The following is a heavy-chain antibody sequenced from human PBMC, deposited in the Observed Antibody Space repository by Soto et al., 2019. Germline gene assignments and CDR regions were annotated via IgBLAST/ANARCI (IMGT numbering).Heavy chain of an antibody. CDR2: IISILGIA. CDR3: ARDRGDYYYGMDV. J-gene: IGHJ6*02. Sequence: QVQLVQSGAEVKKPGSSVKVSCKASGGTFSSYTISWVRQAPGQGLEWMGRIISILGIANYAQKFQGRVTITADKSTSTAYMELSSLRSEDTAVYYCARDRGDYYYGMDVWGQGTTVTVSS. V-gene: IGHV1-69*08. D-gene: IGHD3-10*01. CDR1: GGTFSSYT.